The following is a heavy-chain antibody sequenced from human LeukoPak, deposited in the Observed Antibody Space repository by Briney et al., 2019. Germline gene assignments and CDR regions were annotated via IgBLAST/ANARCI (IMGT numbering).Heavy chain of an antibody. D-gene: IGHD3-10*01. Sequence: PGGSLRLSCAASGFTFSSYGMSWVRQAPGKGLEWISSISGSGGSTYYADSVKGRFTISRDNSKNTLYLQMNSLRAEDTAVYYCAQDYKGVWLAYGSGSLESDYWGQGTLVAVSS. CDR1: GFTFSSYG. CDR3: AQDYKGVWLAYGSGSLESDY. J-gene: IGHJ4*02. V-gene: IGHV3-23*01. CDR2: ISGSGGST.